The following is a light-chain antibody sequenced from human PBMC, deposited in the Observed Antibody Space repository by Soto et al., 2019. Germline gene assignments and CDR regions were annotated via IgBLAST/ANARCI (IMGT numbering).Light chain of an antibody. Sequence: AIQLTQSPSSLSASVGDKVTITCRASQGIRNDLGWYQQKPGKAPKLLIYSASSLQSGVPSRFSGGGSGTDFTLTISSLQPEDFATYYCLQDYNCPLTFGQGTKVDIK. V-gene: IGKV1-6*01. CDR1: QGIRND. CDR3: LQDYNCPLT. J-gene: IGKJ1*01. CDR2: SAS.